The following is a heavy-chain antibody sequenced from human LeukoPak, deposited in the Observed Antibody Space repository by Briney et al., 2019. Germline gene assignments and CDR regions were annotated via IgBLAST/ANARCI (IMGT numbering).Heavy chain of an antibody. CDR2: ISGSGGST. CDR3: AKGYMSTALFDY. CDR1: GFTFSSYA. J-gene: IGHJ4*02. D-gene: IGHD4-17*01. V-gene: IGHV3-23*01. Sequence: PGGSLRLSCAASGFTFSSYAMSWVRQAPGKGLEWVSSISGSGGSTYYADSVKGRFTISRDNSKNTLYLQMNSLRTEDTAVYYCAKGYMSTALFDYWGQATLVTVSS.